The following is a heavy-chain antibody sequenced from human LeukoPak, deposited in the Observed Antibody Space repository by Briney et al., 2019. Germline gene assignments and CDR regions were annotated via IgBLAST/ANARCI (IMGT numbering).Heavy chain of an antibody. CDR3: ASLGTMVRGVIDY. CDR2: IYHSGST. D-gene: IGHD3-10*01. Sequence: SETLSLTCTVSGYSISSGYYWGWIRQPPGKGLEWIGSIYHSGSTYYNPSLKSRVTISVDTSKNQLSLKLSSVTAADTAVYYCASLGTMVRGVIDYGGQGTLVTVSS. V-gene: IGHV4-38-2*02. CDR1: GYSISSGYY. J-gene: IGHJ4*02.